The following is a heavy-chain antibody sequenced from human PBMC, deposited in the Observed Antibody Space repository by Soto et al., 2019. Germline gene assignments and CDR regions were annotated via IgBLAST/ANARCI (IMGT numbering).Heavy chain of an antibody. CDR3: ARDRCTTTGCCTPLFAV. CDR1: GYSFTSHG. D-gene: IGHD2-8*01. Sequence: ASVKVSCKSSGYSFTSHGVSWVRQAPGQGLEWLGWISVYTGNTKQAQKFQDRVTLTTEASTNTAYMELRNLRSDDTAVYYCARDRCTTTGCCTPLFAVWGQGTTSPSP. J-gene: IGHJ6*02. CDR2: ISVYTGNT. V-gene: IGHV1-18*04.